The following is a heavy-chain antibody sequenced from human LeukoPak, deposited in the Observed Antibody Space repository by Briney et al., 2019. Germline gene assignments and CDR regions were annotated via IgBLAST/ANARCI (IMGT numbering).Heavy chain of an antibody. J-gene: IGHJ3*02. Sequence: ASVKVSCKASGYTFTGYYTHWVRQAPGQGLEWMGWINPNSGGTNYAQKFQGWVTMTRDTSISTAYMELSRLRSDDTAVYYCARERPNQNYCSGGSCTPSDAFDIWGQGTMVTVSS. CDR3: ARERPNQNYCSGGSCTPSDAFDI. CDR1: GYTFTGYY. V-gene: IGHV1-2*04. CDR2: INPNSGGT. D-gene: IGHD2-15*01.